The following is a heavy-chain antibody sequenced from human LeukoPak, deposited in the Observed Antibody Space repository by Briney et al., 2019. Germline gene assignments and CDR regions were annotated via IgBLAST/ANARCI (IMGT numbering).Heavy chain of an antibody. CDR2: IIPILGIA. Sequence: GASVKVSCKASGGTFSSYAISWVRQAPGQGLEWMGRIIPILGIANYAQKFQGRVTITADKSTSTAYMELSSLRSEDTAVYYCAGSGIAAAGPDAEYFDYWGQGTLVTVSS. D-gene: IGHD6-13*01. CDR1: GGTFSSYA. J-gene: IGHJ4*02. CDR3: AGSGIAAAGPDAEYFDY. V-gene: IGHV1-69*04.